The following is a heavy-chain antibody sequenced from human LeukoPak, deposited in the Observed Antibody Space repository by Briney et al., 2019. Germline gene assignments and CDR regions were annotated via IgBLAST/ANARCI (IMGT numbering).Heavy chain of an antibody. J-gene: IGHJ5*02. CDR3: ARGNPPRYCSGGSCYSKMNWFDP. CDR1: GGSFSGYY. D-gene: IGHD2-15*01. V-gene: IGHV4-34*01. Sequence: PSETLSLTCAVYGGSFSGYYWSWIRQPPGKGLEWIGEINHSGSTNYNPSLKSRVTISVDTSKNQFSLKLSSVTAAETAVYYCARGNPPRYCSGGSCYSKMNWFDPWGQGTLVTVSS. CDR2: INHSGST.